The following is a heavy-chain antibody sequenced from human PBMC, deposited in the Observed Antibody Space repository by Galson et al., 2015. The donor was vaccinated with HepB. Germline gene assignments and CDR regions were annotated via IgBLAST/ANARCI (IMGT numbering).Heavy chain of an antibody. J-gene: IGHJ2*01. CDR3: ARAEGYCGGDCYPSPDWYFDL. CDR1: GDSVSSNSAA. Sequence: CAISGDSVSSNSAAWNWIRQSPSRGLEWLGRTYYRSKWYNDYAVSVKSRITINPDTSENQFSLQLNSVTPEDTAVYYCARAEGYCGGDCYPSPDWYFDLWGRGTLVTVSS. D-gene: IGHD2-21*02. CDR2: TYYRSKWYN. V-gene: IGHV6-1*01.